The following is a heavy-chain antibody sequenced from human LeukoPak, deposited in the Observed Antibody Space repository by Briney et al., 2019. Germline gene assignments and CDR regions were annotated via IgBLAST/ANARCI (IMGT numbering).Heavy chain of an antibody. D-gene: IGHD6-19*01. V-gene: IGHV3-30*03. CDR3: ARGIAVAENAFDI. Sequence: GRSLRLSCAASGFTFSSYGMHWVRQAPGKGLEWVAVISYDGSNKYYADSVKGRFTISRDNSKNTLYLQMNSLRAEDTAVYYCARGIAVAENAFDIWGQGTMVTVPS. CDR2: ISYDGSNK. J-gene: IGHJ3*02. CDR1: GFTFSSYG.